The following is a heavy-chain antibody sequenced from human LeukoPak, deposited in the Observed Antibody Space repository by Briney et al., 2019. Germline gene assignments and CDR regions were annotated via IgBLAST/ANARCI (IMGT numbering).Heavy chain of an antibody. V-gene: IGHV3-23*01. D-gene: IGHD3-16*01. J-gene: IGHJ1*01. CDR2: ISPSGDIT. CDR3: AKDDDWGRYKH. CDR1: GFTVSNKY. Sequence: GGSLRLSCAASGFTVSNKYMTWVRQAPGKGLEWVSGISPSGDITYYTDSVRGRFTISRDNFKNTLSLQVNGLRAEDTAMYYCAKDDDWGRYKHWGQGTLVTVSS.